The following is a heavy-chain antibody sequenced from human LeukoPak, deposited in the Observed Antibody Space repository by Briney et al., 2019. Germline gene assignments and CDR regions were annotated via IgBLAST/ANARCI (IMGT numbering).Heavy chain of an antibody. CDR1: GFTFSRYW. CDR2: INSDGSTT. CDR3: ARESFYGMDV. Sequence: PGGSLRLSCAASGFTFSRYWVNWVRQAPGKGLVWVSRINSDGSTTRYADSVKGRFTISRDNAKNTMYLQMNSLRAEDTAVYYCARESFYGMDVWGQGTTVTVSS. J-gene: IGHJ6*02. V-gene: IGHV3-74*01.